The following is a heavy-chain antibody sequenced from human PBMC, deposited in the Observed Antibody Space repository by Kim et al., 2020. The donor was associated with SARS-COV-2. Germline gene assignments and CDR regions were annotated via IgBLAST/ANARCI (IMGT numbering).Heavy chain of an antibody. CDR2: IFPRDSDT. Sequence: GESLKISCKGSGYIFTNNWIGWVRQMPGKGLEWMGIIFPRDSDTRYSPSFQGQVTISADKSINTAYLQWSSLKASDTALYYCARHSSPYSYTDYWGQGTLVTVSS. D-gene: IGHD5-18*01. CDR1: GYIFTNNW. V-gene: IGHV5-51*01. CDR3: ARHSSPYSYTDY. J-gene: IGHJ4*02.